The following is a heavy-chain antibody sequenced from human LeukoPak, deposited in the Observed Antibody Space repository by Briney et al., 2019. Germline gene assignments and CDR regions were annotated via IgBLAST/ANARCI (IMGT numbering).Heavy chain of an antibody. CDR2: INHSGST. CDR1: GGSFSGYY. Sequence: SETLSLTCAVYGGSFSGYYWSWTRQPPGKGLEWIGEINHSGSTNYNPSLKSRVTISVDASKNQFSLKLSSVTAADTAVYYCARDRILGAKVSWFDPWGQGTLVTVSS. D-gene: IGHD1-26*01. J-gene: IGHJ5*02. CDR3: ARDRILGAKVSWFDP. V-gene: IGHV4-34*01.